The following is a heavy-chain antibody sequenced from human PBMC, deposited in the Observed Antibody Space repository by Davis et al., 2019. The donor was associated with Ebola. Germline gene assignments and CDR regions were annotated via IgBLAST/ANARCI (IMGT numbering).Heavy chain of an antibody. J-gene: IGHJ5*02. CDR3: ARVQIPATAIPEWVWFDP. CDR2: IYYSGST. V-gene: IGHV4-39*01. CDR1: GGSFSSYY. Sequence: MPSETLSLTCAVYGGSFSSYYWGWIRQPPGKGLEWIGSIYYSGSTYYNPSLKSRVTISVDTSKNQFSLKLSSVTAADTAVYYCARVQIPATAIPEWVWFDPWGQGTLVTVSS. D-gene: IGHD2-2*02.